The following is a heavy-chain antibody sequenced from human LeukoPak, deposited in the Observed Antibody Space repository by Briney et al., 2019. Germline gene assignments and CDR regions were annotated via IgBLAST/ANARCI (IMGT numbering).Heavy chain of an antibody. V-gene: IGHV3-23*01. CDR2: ITGSGGST. D-gene: IGHD3-10*01. CDR3: AKDAAKGYYGSGSVFDY. CDR1: GLTFSSHA. J-gene: IGHJ4*02. Sequence: GGSLRLSCVASGLTFSSHAMTWVRQTPGKGLEWVSGITGSGGSTYHADSVKGRFTISRDNSKNTLYLQMNSLRAEDTAVYYCAKDAAKGYYGSGSVFDYWGQGTLVTVSS.